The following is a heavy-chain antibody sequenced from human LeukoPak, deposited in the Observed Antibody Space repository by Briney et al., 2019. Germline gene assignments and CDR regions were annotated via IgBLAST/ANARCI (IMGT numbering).Heavy chain of an antibody. CDR1: GFTFSGYW. CDR2: INTDGSST. J-gene: IGHJ4*02. Sequence: GGSLRLSCAASGFTFSGYWMHWVRQAPGKGLVWVSRINTDGSSTTYADSVKGRFTISRDNAKNTLYLQMNSLRVEDTAVYYRARGRITSSWYYFDYWGQGTPVTVSS. V-gene: IGHV3-74*01. CDR3: ARGRITSSWYYFDY. D-gene: IGHD6-13*01.